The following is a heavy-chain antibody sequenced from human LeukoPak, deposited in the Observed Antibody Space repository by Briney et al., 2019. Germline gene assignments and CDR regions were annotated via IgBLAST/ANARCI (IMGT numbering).Heavy chain of an antibody. Sequence: GGSLRLSCAASGFTFSSYGMHWVRQAPGKGLEWVAVISYDGSNKYYADSVKGRFTISRDNSKNTLYLQMNSLRAEDTAVYYCAKEENIAAAGYGKDVWGQGTTVTVSS. CDR2: ISYDGSNK. J-gene: IGHJ6*02. CDR3: AKEENIAAAGYGKDV. D-gene: IGHD6-13*01. V-gene: IGHV3-30*18. CDR1: GFTFSSYG.